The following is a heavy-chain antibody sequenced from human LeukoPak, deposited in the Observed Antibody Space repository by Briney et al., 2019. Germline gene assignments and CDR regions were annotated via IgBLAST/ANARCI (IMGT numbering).Heavy chain of an antibody. J-gene: IGHJ4*02. CDR3: ARVVEDYYDSSGYYYYFDY. CDR2: IYTSGST. CDR1: GGSISSGRYY. Sequence: SQTLSLTCTVSGGSISSGRYYWSWIRQPAGKGLEWIGRIYTSGSTNYNPSLKSRVTISVDTSKNQFSLKLSSVTAADTAVYYCARVVEDYYDSSGYYYYFDYWGQGTLVTVSS. V-gene: IGHV4-61*02. D-gene: IGHD3-22*01.